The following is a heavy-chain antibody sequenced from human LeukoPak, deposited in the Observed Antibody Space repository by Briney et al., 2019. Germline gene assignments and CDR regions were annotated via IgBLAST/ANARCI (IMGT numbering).Heavy chain of an antibody. J-gene: IGHJ4*02. Sequence: GRSLRPSCAASGFTFSSYGMHWVRQAPGKGLEWVAVIWYDGSNKYYADSVKGRFTISRDNSKNTLYLQMNSLRAEDTAVYYRAKEWRRYDSSGYLDYWGRGTLVTVSS. CDR3: AKEWRRYDSSGYLDY. CDR1: GFTFSSYG. V-gene: IGHV3-33*06. CDR2: IWYDGSNK. D-gene: IGHD3-22*01.